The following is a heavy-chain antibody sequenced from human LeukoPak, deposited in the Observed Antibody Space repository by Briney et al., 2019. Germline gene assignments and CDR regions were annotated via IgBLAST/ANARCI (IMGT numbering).Heavy chain of an antibody. CDR2: INHSGST. D-gene: IGHD3-10*01. Sequence: PSETLSLTCAVYGGSFSGYYWSWIRQPPGKGLEWIGEINHSGSTNYNPSLKSRVTISVDTSKNQFSLKLSSVTAADTAVYYCARGRGSGSYYPDDYYYYYMDVWGKGTTVTISS. J-gene: IGHJ6*03. CDR3: ARGRGSGSYYPDDYYYYYMDV. V-gene: IGHV4-34*01. CDR1: GGSFSGYY.